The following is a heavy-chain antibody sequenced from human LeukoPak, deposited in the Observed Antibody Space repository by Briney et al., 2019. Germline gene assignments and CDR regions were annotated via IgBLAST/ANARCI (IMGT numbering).Heavy chain of an antibody. V-gene: IGHV1-2*02. J-gene: IGHJ4*02. D-gene: IGHD3-16*01. CDR3: ARTPPGGDVDH. Sequence: GASVKVSCKASGYTFTGYYMHWVRQAPGQGLEWMGWINPNSGSTNYAQKFQGRVTMTRDTSISTAYMELSRLRSDDTAVYYCARTPPGGDVDHWDEGTLVTVSS. CDR2: INPNSGST. CDR1: GYTFTGYY.